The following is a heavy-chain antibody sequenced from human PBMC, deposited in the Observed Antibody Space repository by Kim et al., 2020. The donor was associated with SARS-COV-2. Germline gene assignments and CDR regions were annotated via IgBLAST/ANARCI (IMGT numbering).Heavy chain of an antibody. Sequence: GGSLRLSCAASGFTFDDYAMHWVRQAPGKGLEWVSGISWNSGSIGYADSVKGRFTISRDNAKNSLYLQMNSLRAEDTALYYCAKDILNSFFVKNAFDIWGQGTMVTVSS. V-gene: IGHV3-9*01. J-gene: IGHJ3*02. CDR2: ISWNSGSI. CDR1: GFTFDDYA. CDR3: AKDILNSFFVKNAFDI. D-gene: IGHD3-3*01.